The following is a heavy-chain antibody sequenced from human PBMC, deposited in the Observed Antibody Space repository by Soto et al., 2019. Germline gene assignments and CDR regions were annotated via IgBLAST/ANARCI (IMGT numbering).Heavy chain of an antibody. CDR1: GGTFSSYA. CDR2: ISAYNGNT. V-gene: IGHV1-18*01. CDR3: ARDLRTRDDAFDI. J-gene: IGHJ3*02. Sequence: ASVKVSCKASGGTFSSYAISWVRQAPGQGLEWMGWISAYNGNTNYAQKLQGRVTMTTDTSTSTAYMELRSLRSDDTAVYYCARDLRTRDDAFDIWGQGTMVTVSS.